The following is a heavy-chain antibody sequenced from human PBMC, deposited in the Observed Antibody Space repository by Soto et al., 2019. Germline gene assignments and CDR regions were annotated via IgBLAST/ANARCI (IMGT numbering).Heavy chain of an antibody. CDR3: ARDVGLQHDTGYYDFWSGKNNWFDP. J-gene: IGHJ5*02. Sequence: SGTLSLTWPVSAGSISCHFWSWRRPLPGKGLQYIGYISYSGSTNYNPSLKSRVTISVDTSNNQFSLRLSPVTAADTAVYYCARDVGLQHDTGYYDFWSGKNNWFDPWGQGILVTVSS. CDR2: ISYSGST. CDR1: AGSISCHF. D-gene: IGHD3-3*01. V-gene: IGHV4-59*11.